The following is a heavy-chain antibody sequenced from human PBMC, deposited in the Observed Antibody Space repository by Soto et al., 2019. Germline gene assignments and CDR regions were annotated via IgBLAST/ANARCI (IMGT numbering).Heavy chain of an antibody. V-gene: IGHV3-23*01. CDR3: AKDADYDYVWGSYRYPLFFDY. J-gene: IGHJ4*02. D-gene: IGHD3-16*02. Sequence: GGSLRLSCAASGFTFSSYAMSWVRQAPGKGLEWVSAISGSGGSTYYADSVKGRFTISRDNSKNTLYLQMNSLRAEDTAVYYCAKDADYDYVWGSYRYPLFFDYWGQGTLVTVSS. CDR1: GFTFSSYA. CDR2: ISGSGGST.